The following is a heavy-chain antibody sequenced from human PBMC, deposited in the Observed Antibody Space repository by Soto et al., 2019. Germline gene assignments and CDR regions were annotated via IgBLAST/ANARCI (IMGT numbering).Heavy chain of an antibody. CDR3: ARDPSTGYSSGWYRY. CDR1: GYTFTSYG. D-gene: IGHD6-19*01. V-gene: IGHV1-18*01. Sequence: ASVKVSCKASGYTFTSYGISWVRQAPGQGLEWMGWISTYNGNANYAQKLQGRVTITTDTSTSTAYMELRSLRSDDTAVYYCARDPSTGYSSGWYRYWGQGTLVTVSS. CDR2: ISTYNGNA. J-gene: IGHJ4*02.